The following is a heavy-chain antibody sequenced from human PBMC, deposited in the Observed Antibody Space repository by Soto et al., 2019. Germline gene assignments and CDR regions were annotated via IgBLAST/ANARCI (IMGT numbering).Heavy chain of an antibody. CDR1: GFTFSSYS. Sequence: GGSLRLSCAASGFTFSSYSMNWVRQAPGKGLEWVSSISSGSSYIYYADSVKGRFTISRDNAKNSLYLQMNSLRAEDTAVYYCARAFVLMVYARDYFDYWGQGTLVTVSS. J-gene: IGHJ4*02. CDR3: ARAFVLMVYARDYFDY. D-gene: IGHD2-8*01. CDR2: ISSGSSYI. V-gene: IGHV3-21*01.